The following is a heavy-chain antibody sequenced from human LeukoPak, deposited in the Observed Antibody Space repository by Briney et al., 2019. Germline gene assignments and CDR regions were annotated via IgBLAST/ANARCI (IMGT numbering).Heavy chain of an antibody. CDR1: GFTFSSYS. V-gene: IGHV3-21*01. CDR2: ISSSSSYI. CDR3: ARASVAGKSFDY. D-gene: IGHD6-19*01. Sequence: KTGGSLRLSCAASGFTFSSYSMNWVRQAPGKGLEWVSSISSSSSYIYYADSVKGRFTISRDNAKNSLYLQMNSLRAEDTAVYYCARASVAGKSFDYWGQGTLVTVSS. J-gene: IGHJ4*02.